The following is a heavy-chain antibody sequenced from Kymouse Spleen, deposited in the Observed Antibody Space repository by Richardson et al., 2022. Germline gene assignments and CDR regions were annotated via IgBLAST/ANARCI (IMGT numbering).Heavy chain of an antibody. CDR2: IYYSGST. D-gene: IGHD6-13*01. V-gene: IGHV4-59*01. CDR1: GGSISSYY. J-gene: IGHJ4*02. CDR3: AREGQQLVRGYFDY. Sequence: QVQLQESGPGLVKPSETLSLTCTVSGGSISSYYWSWIRQPPGKGLEWIGYIYYSGSTNYNPSLKSRVTISVDTSKNQFSLKLSSVTAADTAVYYCAREGQQLVRGYFDYWGQGTLVTVSS.